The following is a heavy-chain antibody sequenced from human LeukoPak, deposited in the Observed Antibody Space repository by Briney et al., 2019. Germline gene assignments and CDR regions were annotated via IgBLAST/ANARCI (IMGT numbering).Heavy chain of an antibody. J-gene: IGHJ5*01. Sequence: GGSLRLSSATSGFTFGSHAMSWVRQAPGKGLEWVSSISAGGGGTSYADSVKGRITISRDNSKNTVYLQMNSLRAEDTAVYFCVKTFQYSSNWYDYWGQGTLVTVSS. CDR1: GFTFGSHA. D-gene: IGHD6-6*01. V-gene: IGHV3-23*01. CDR2: ISAGGGGT. CDR3: VKTFQYSSNWYDY.